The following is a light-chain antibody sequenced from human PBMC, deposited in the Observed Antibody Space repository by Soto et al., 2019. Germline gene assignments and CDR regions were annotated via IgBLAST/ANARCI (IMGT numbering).Light chain of an antibody. CDR1: QSVLYSSSNKNY. CDR3: QQYYSTPRGT. V-gene: IGKV4-1*01. J-gene: IGKJ1*01. Sequence: DIVMTQSPDSLAVSLGERATINCKSSQSVLYSSSNKNYLAWYQQKPGQPPKLLIYWASTRESGVPDRFSGSGSGTDFTLTISSLQAEDVAVYYCQQYYSTPRGTFGQGTKVEIK. CDR2: WAS.